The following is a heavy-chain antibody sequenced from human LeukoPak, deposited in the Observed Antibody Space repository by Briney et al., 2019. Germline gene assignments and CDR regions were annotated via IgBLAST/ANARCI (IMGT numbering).Heavy chain of an antibody. CDR1: GLTFSNYA. CDR3: ARDPVAVTGTFYFDY. J-gene: IGHJ4*02. CDR2: VSGGGRST. V-gene: IGHV3-23*01. D-gene: IGHD6-19*01. Sequence: GGSLRPSCAASGLTFSNYAMNWVRQAPGKGLEWVSGVSGGGRSTYYADSVKGRFTISRDNSKNTLYLQMNSLRAEDAAVYYCARDPVAVTGTFYFDYWGQGTLVTVSS.